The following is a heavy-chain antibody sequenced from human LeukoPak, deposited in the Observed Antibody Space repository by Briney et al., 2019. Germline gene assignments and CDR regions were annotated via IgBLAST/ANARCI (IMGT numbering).Heavy chain of an antibody. CDR2: VSYDGSGE. CDR3: ARDGVGTAFDL. V-gene: IGHV3-30*04. D-gene: IGHD1-26*01. CDR1: DFFLRGFL. J-gene: IGHJ3*01. Sequence: GGPLRLSGEALDFFLRGFLLTWVRRAPARGQEGLAVVSYDGSGEKYADSVNGRFTISRDNSKNTLYLQMNSLRAEDTAVFYCARDGVGTAFDLWGQGTMVTVSS.